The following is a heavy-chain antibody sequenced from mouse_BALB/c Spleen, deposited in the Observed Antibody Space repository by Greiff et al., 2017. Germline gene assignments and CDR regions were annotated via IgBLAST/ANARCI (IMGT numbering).Heavy chain of an antibody. CDR3: ARDYRPYYAMDY. J-gene: IGHJ4*01. V-gene: IGHV1-82*01. CDR1: GYAFSSSW. CDR2: IYPGDGDT. D-gene: IGHD2-14*01. Sequence: VQLQQSGPELVKPGASVKISCKASGYAFSSSWMNWVKQRPGQGLEWIGRIYPGDGDTNYNGKFKGKATLTADKSSSTAYMQLSSLTSVDSAVYFCARDYRPYYAMDYWGQGTSVTVSS.